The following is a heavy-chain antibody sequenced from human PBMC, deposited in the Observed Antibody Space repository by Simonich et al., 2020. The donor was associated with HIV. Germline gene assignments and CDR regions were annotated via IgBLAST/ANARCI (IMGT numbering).Heavy chain of an antibody. Sequence: QEQLVQSGAEVKKPGASVKVSCEASVYRFTGYYMHWVRQAPGKGLGWVGRSNPNIGDTNDAQKFQGRVTMTRDTSISTAYMELSGLRSDDTAVYYCASGMMGFDYWGQGTLVTVSS. CDR3: ASGMMGFDY. CDR1: VYRFTGYY. J-gene: IGHJ4*02. CDR2: SNPNIGDT. V-gene: IGHV1-2*06. D-gene: IGHD3-16*01.